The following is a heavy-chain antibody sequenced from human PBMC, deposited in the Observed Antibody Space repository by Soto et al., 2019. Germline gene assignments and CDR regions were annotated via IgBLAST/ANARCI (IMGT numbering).Heavy chain of an antibody. CDR3: ARERYSSSWYYYYGMDV. J-gene: IGHJ6*02. V-gene: IGHV1-18*01. CDR1: GYTFTSYG. Sequence: ASLKVSCKASGYTFTSYGISWVRQAPGQGLEWMGWISAYNGNTNYAQKLQGRVTMTTDTSTSTAYMELRSLRSDDTAVYYCARERYSSSWYYYYGMDVWGQGTTVTVSS. CDR2: ISAYNGNT. D-gene: IGHD6-13*01.